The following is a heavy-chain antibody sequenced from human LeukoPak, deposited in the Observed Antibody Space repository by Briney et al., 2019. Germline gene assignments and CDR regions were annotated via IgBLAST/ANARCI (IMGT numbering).Heavy chain of an antibody. CDR3: ARDRDVVWALTTVRGDFDI. CDR1: GYTFTSYG. D-gene: IGHD4-17*01. J-gene: IGHJ3*02. CDR2: ISVYNGNT. V-gene: IGHV1-18*01. Sequence: ASVKVSCKASGYTFTSYGIGWVRQAPGQGLEWMGWISVYNGNTDYAQKFQGRVIMTTDTSTGTAYMELRSLRSDDTAVYYCARDRDVVWALTTVRGDFDIWGQGTMVTVSS.